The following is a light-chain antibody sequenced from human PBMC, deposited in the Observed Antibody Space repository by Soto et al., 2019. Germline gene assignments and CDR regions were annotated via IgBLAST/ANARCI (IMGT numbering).Light chain of an antibody. CDR3: QQYYSYSLT. CDR2: AAS. V-gene: IGKV1-8*01. Sequence: AIRMTQSPSSFSASTGDRITITCRASQNISSYLAWYQQKPAKAPKLLISAASTLQSGVPSRLSGSGSGTDFTLTISCLQSEDFATYYCQQYYSYSLTFGQGTTVDIK. CDR1: QNISSY. J-gene: IGKJ1*01.